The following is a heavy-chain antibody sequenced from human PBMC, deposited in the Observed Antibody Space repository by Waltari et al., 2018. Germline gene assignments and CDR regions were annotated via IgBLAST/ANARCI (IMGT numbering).Heavy chain of an antibody. CDR3: ARHRGQLWPFDH. J-gene: IGHJ4*02. D-gene: IGHD6-13*01. CDR1: GYSFTTYW. V-gene: IGHV5-51*01. Sequence: EVQLVQSGAEVKKPGESLKISCKGTGYSFTTYWIAWVRQMPGKGLEWMGMINSGDSDTRYSPSFQGQVTISADKSISTAYLQWSSLKASDTAMYYCARHRGQLWPFDHWGQGALVTVSS. CDR2: INSGDSDT.